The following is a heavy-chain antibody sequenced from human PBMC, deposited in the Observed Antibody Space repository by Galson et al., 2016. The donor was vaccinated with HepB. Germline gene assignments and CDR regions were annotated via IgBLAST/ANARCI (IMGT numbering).Heavy chain of an antibody. CDR3: AREKGYCSGGSCENWFDP. V-gene: IGHV3-13*01. J-gene: IGHJ5*02. Sequence: VRQATGKGLEWVSAIGQIDDTYYSDSVKGRFTISREDAKNSLYLQMSSLTAGDTAVYYCAREKGYCSGGSCENWFDPWGQGTLVTVSS. CDR2: IGQIDDT. D-gene: IGHD2-15*01.